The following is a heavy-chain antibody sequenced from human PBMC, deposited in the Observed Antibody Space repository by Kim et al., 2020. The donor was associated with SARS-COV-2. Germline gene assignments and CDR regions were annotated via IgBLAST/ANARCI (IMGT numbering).Heavy chain of an antibody. J-gene: IGHJ4*02. CDR3: AKDPYYDFWSGYYFGY. D-gene: IGHD3-3*01. CDR1: GFTFSNYA. CDR2: ISGSGGST. V-gene: IGHV3-23*01. Sequence: GGSLRLSCAAYGFTFSNYAMYWVRQAPRKGLEWVSAISGSGGSTYYADSVKGRFTISRDNSKNTLYLQMNSLGAEDTAVYYCAKDPYYDFWSGYYFGYWGQGTLVTVSS.